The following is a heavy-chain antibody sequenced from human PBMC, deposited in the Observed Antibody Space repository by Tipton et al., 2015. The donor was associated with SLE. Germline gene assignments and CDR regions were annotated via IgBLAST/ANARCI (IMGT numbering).Heavy chain of an antibody. Sequence: SLRLSCAASGFTFSSYAMSWVRQAPGKGLEWVSVISGSGGSTYYADSVKGRFTISRDNSKNTLYLQMDSLRAEDTAVYYCAKVEGTYYYYLMDVWGQGTTVTVSS. CDR3: AKVEGTYYYYLMDV. D-gene: IGHD1-1*01. CDR2: ISGSGGST. CDR1: GFTFSSYA. V-gene: IGHV3-23*01. J-gene: IGHJ6*02.